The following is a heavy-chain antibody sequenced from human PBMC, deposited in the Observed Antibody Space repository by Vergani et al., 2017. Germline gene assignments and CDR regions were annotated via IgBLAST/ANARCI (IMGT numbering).Heavy chain of an antibody. J-gene: IGHJ6*02. V-gene: IGHV4-59*01. D-gene: IGHD5-18*01. Sequence: QVQLQESGPGLVKPSETLSLTCTVSGGSISSYYWSWIRHPPRKGLEWIGYIYYSGSTNNNPPLKSRVTISVDPSKYQVPLKLSSVTAADTAVYYLSRGYVDTAMEHERSYYYGGMDVWGQGTTVTVSS. CDR1: GGSISSYY. CDR2: IYYSGST. CDR3: SRGYVDTAMEHERSYYYGGMDV.